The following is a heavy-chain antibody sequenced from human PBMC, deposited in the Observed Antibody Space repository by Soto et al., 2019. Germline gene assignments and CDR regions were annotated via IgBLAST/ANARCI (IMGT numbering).Heavy chain of an antibody. CDR3: ARDLPGWGPPDF. D-gene: IGHD7-27*01. CDR1: GYMFPDFD. Sequence: QVQLEQSGPEVKKAGASMKVSCRASGYMFPDFDINWVRQAPGQGLEWMGSMNPKSGYTRYTSKFEGRVSMTRDTAISTAYLEVTGLRPDDTAVYFCARDLPGWGPPDFWAQGTPVTVSS. J-gene: IGHJ4*02. V-gene: IGHV1-8*01. CDR2: MNPKSGYT.